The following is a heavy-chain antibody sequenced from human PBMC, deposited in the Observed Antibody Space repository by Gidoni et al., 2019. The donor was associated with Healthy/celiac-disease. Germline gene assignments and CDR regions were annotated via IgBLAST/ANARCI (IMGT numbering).Heavy chain of an antibody. Sequence: QVQLVQSGAEVKKPGSSVKVSCKASGGTFSSYTISWVRQAPGQGHEWMGRIIPILGIANYAQKFQGRVTITADKSTSTAYMELSSLRSEDTAVYYCARDYYDSSGYYHPIGYWGQGTLVTVSS. D-gene: IGHD3-22*01. CDR3: ARDYYDSSGYYHPIGY. CDR1: GGTFSSYT. V-gene: IGHV1-69*08. CDR2: IIPILGIA. J-gene: IGHJ4*02.